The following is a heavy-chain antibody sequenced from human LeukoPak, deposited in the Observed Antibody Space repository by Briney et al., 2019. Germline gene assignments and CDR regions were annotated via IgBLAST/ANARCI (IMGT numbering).Heavy chain of an antibody. CDR3: AKSRSGSSNWALRIFDN. J-gene: IGHJ4*02. V-gene: IGHV3-23*01. Sequence: GGSLRLSCTVSGFSFGSEAMSWVRQAPGRGLEWVSSISPAGGTTYYADSVKGRFTIPRDNSKNTLYVQMSSLRVEDTAVYYCAKSRSGSSNWALRIFDNWGQGTLVSVSS. D-gene: IGHD6-13*01. CDR1: GFSFGSEA. CDR2: ISPAGGTT.